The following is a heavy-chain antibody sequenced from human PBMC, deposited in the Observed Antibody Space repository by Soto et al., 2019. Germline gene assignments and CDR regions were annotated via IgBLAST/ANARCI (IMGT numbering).Heavy chain of an antibody. Sequence: PRGSLRLSCAASGFTFSSYAMSWVRQAPGKGLEWVSAISGSGGSTYYADSVKGRFTISRDNSKNTLYLQMNSLRAEDTAVYYCAKTEDIVVVPAAVVTSAFDYWGQGTLVTVSS. CDR1: GFTFSSYA. D-gene: IGHD2-2*01. CDR2: ISGSGGST. J-gene: IGHJ4*02. V-gene: IGHV3-23*01. CDR3: AKTEDIVVVPAAVVTSAFDY.